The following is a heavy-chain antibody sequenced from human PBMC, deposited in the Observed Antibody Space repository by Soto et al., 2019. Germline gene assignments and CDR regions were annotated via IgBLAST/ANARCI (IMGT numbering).Heavy chain of an antibody. CDR3: ARIQRDAISGSYYSLDY. J-gene: IGHJ4*02. D-gene: IGHD1-26*01. CDR1: GFSLSTGGMC. V-gene: IGHV2-70*01. Sequence: GSCPTLVNPTQALTLTCTFSGFSLSTGGMCXSWIRQPPGKALEWLALIDWDDDKYYSTSLKTRLTISKDTSKNQVVLTMTNMDPVDTATYYCARIQRDAISGSYYSLDYWGQGTLVTVCS. CDR2: IDWDDDK.